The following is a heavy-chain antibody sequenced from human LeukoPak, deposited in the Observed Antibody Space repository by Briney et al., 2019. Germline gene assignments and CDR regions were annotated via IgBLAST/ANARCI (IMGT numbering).Heavy chain of an antibody. CDR2: MNPNSGNT. CDR1: GYTFTSYD. D-gene: IGHD3-22*01. Sequence: ASVKVSCKASGYTFTSYDINWVRQATGQGLEWMGWMNPNSGNTGYAQKFQGRVTMTRNTSISTAYMELSRLRSDDTAVYYCARGSGGYSDDAFDIWGQGTVVTVSS. V-gene: IGHV1-8*01. CDR3: ARGSGGYSDDAFDI. J-gene: IGHJ3*02.